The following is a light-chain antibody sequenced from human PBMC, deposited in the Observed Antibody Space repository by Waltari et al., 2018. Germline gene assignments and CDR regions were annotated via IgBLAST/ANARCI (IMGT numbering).Light chain of an antibody. V-gene: IGLV2-23*01. J-gene: IGLJ2*01. CDR1: NSGVGNYDL. CDR2: GAN. Sequence: QSALPQPASVSRSPAQSIPISRTGTNSGVGNYDLVSWYQHHPGRAPKLIIYGANERPSGVSNRFSGSKSGIAASLTISGLQAEDEADYYCCSYLGSNTWVFGGGTKLTVL. CDR3: CSYLGSNTWV.